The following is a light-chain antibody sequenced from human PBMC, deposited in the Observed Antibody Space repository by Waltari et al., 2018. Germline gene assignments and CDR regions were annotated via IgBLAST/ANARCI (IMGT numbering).Light chain of an antibody. V-gene: IGKV1-33*01. CDR3: QQYDNPPYT. CDR2: DAS. CDR1: QDINNY. J-gene: IGKJ2*01. Sequence: DIQMTQSPSSLSASVGDRVTITCQASQDINNYLNWYQQKPGKAPKLLIYDASNLETGVPSRFSGSGSGTDFTFTISSLQPEDIATYYCQQYDNPPYTFGQGPSWRSN.